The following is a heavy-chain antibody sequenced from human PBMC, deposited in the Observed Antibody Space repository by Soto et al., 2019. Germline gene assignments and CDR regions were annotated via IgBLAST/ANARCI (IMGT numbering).Heavy chain of an antibody. CDR1: GASVSTGVYY. Sequence: SETLSLTCTVSGASVSTGVYYWTWIRQHAGKGLEWIGYIDNSGSTYYNPSLTGRVDISVDTSKNEFSLNLQSLTAADTAFYYCAGAVSDFDVRRYRTSYLAQWGQGILVTASS. V-gene: IGHV4-31*03. CDR3: AGAVSDFDVRRYRTSYLAQ. D-gene: IGHD3-10*02. CDR2: IDNSGST. J-gene: IGHJ4*02.